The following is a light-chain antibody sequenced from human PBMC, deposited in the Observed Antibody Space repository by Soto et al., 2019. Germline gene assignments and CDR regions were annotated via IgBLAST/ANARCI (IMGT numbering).Light chain of an antibody. CDR3: QQYNSYSL. CDR2: DAS. V-gene: IGKV1-5*01. J-gene: IGKJ3*01. CDR1: QSISSW. Sequence: DIQMTQSPSTLSASVGDRVTITCRASQSISSWLAWYQQKPGKAPKLLIYDASSLESGVPSRFSGSGSRTEFTLTISSLQPDDFATYYCQQYNSYSLFGPGTKVDIK.